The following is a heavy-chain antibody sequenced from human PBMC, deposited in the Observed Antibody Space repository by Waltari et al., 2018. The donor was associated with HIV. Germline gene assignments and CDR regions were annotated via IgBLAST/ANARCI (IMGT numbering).Heavy chain of an antibody. D-gene: IGHD1-26*01. CDR1: GYPFDGYG. CDR2: VNCYNGDT. V-gene: IGHV1-18*01. CDR3: ARDRSNSDY. Sequence: VQLVQSGAEVKKPGDSVKVSCKASGYPFDGYGISWVRQAPGQGLEWMGCVNCYNGDTNFAQNFQGRVTMTTDKSTATAYMDLRSLRSDDTAVYYCARDRSNSDYWGQGTLVTVSS. J-gene: IGHJ4*02.